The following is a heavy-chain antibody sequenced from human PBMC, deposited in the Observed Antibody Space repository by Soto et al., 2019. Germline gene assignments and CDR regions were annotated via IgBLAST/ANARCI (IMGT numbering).Heavy chain of an antibody. V-gene: IGHV3-30*18. J-gene: IGHJ6*02. CDR3: AKILQWGDYAYYCYGMDV. CDR1: GFTFSSYG. D-gene: IGHD4-17*01. CDR2: ISYDGNNK. Sequence: QVQLVESGGGVVQPGRSLRLSCAASGFTFSSYGMHWVRQAPGKGLEWVAVISYDGNNKYYADSVKGRFTISRDNSKNTLYLQMNSLRAEDTAVYYCAKILQWGDYAYYCYGMDVWGQGTTVTVSS.